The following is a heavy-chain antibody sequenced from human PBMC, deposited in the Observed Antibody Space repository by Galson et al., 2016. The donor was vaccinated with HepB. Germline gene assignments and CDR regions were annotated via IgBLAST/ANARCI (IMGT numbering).Heavy chain of an antibody. CDR2: IKQDGSEK. CDR1: GFTFSSYW. Sequence: SLRLSCAASGFTFSSYWMNWVRQAPGKGLEWVANIKQDGSEKYYVDSVKGRFTISRDNSKNTLWLQLNSLRAEDTALYYCAREGIFGSGWFYLDSWGQGTLVTVSS. V-gene: IGHV3-7*01. D-gene: IGHD6-19*01. J-gene: IGHJ4*02. CDR3: AREGIFGSGWFYLDS.